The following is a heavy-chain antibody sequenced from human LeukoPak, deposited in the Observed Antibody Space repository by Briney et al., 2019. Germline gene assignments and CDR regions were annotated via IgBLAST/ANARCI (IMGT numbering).Heavy chain of an antibody. CDR1: GGSFSGYY. Sequence: PSETLSLTCAVYGGSFSGYYWSWIRQPPGKGLEWIGEINHSGSTNYNPSHKSRVTISVDTSKNQFSLKLSSVTAADTAVYYCARGRYTYYDFWSGVDAFDIWGQGTMVTVSS. CDR3: ARGRYTYYDFWSGVDAFDI. D-gene: IGHD3-3*01. J-gene: IGHJ3*02. CDR2: INHSGST. V-gene: IGHV4-34*01.